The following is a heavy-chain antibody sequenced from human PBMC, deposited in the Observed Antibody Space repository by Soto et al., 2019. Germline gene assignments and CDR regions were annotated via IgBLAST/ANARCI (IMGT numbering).Heavy chain of an antibody. J-gene: IGHJ4*02. V-gene: IGHV3-23*01. CDR3: AKDHRWHSSGSPLGY. CDR2: ISGSGGST. CDR1: GFTFSSYA. D-gene: IGHD3-22*01. Sequence: PGGSLRLSCAASGFTFSSYAMSWVRQAPGKGLEWVSAISGSGGSTYYADSVKGRFTISRDNSKNTLYLQMNSLRAEDTAVYYCAKDHRWHSSGSPLGYWGQGTLVTVSS.